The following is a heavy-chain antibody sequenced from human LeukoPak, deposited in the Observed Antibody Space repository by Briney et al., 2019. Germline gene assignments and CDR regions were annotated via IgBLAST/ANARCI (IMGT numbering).Heavy chain of an antibody. CDR1: GGTFSSYA. V-gene: IGHV1-69*04. J-gene: IGHJ3*02. CDR3: ASGYDSFSAFDI. CDR2: IIPILGIA. D-gene: IGHD5-12*01. Sequence: SVKVSCEASGGTFSSYAISWVRQAPGQGLEWMGRIIPILGIANYAQKFQGRVTITADKSTSTAYMELSSLRSEDTAVYYCASGYDSFSAFDIWGQGTMVTVSS.